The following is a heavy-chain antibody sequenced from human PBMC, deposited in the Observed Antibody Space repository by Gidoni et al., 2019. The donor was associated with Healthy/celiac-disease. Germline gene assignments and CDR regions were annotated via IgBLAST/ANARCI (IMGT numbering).Heavy chain of an antibody. V-gene: IGHV4-31*03. Sequence: QVQLQESGPGLVKPSQTLSLTCTVSAASISSGGYYWSWIRQHPGKGLEWIGYIYYSGSTYYNPSLKSRVTISVDTSKNQFSLKLSSVTAADTAVYYCARVGKWLLDNYFDYWGQGTLVTVSS. CDR3: ARVGKWLLDNYFDY. D-gene: IGHD6-19*01. CDR2: IYYSGST. J-gene: IGHJ4*02. CDR1: AASISSGGYY.